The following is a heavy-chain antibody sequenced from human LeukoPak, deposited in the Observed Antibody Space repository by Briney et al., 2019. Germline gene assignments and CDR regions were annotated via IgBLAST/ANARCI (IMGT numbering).Heavy chain of an antibody. CDR1: GFTFKYYG. J-gene: IGHJ3*02. CDR2: IQDGSDK. V-gene: IGHV3-7*05. CDR3: ARCFDI. Sequence: GRSLRLSCAASGFTFKYYGMHWVRQAPGKGLEWVANIQDGSDKYYVDSVKGRFTISRDNAKNSLYLQMNSLRAEDTAVYYCARCFDIWGQGTMVTVSS.